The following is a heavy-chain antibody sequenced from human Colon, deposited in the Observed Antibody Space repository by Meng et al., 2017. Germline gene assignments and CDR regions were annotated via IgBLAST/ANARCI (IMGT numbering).Heavy chain of an antibody. CDR3: ARVGVVTQVLDY. Sequence: QVLLQESGSGLVKPSQTLSLTCAVSGASTSDGGFSWSWIRQPPGKGLEWIGSIYHSGASYYNPSLKSRVTISVDTSKNQFSLNLTSVTAADTAVYYCARVGVVTQVLDYWGQGTLVTVSS. V-gene: IGHV4-30-2*01. CDR1: GASTSDGGFS. D-gene: IGHD2-2*01. J-gene: IGHJ4*02. CDR2: IYHSGAS.